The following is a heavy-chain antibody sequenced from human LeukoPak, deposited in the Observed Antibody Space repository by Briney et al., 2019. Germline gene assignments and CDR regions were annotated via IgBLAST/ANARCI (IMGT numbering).Heavy chain of an antibody. Sequence: GGSLRLSCAASGFTFSSYWMHWVRQAPGKGLVWVSRINSDGSSTSYADSVKGRFTISRDNAKNTLYLQMNSPRAEDTAVYYCARVRGYSYGPLGYWGQGTLVTVSS. D-gene: IGHD5-18*01. J-gene: IGHJ4*02. CDR3: ARVRGYSYGPLGY. V-gene: IGHV3-74*01. CDR1: GFTFSSYW. CDR2: INSDGSST.